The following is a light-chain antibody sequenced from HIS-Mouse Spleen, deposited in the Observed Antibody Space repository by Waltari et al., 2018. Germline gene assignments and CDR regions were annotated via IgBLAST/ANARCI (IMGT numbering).Light chain of an antibody. J-gene: IGLJ3*02. CDR1: SSNIGSNY. Sequence: QSVLTQPPPASATPGQRVTFPCSGSSSNIGSNYVYWYQQLPGTAPKLLIYRNNQRPSGVPDRFSGSKSGTSASLAISGLRSEDEADYYCAAWDDSLSGPVFGGGTKLTVL. V-gene: IGLV1-47*01. CDR2: RNN. CDR3: AAWDDSLSGPV.